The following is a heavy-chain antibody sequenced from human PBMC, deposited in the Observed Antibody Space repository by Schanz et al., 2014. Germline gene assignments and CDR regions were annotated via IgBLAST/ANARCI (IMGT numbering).Heavy chain of an antibody. CDR2: FNPGNGGA. CDR3: ARDWGQGYFGSGEH. CDR1: GFIFTGYF. J-gene: IGHJ4*02. Sequence: QVQLVQSGAEVKKPGDSVTVSCKVSGFIFTGYFIHWIRQAPGQGLEWMGRFNPGNGGANFAEKIQGRVAMTSDTYNKTYAMELTRLAYDDAAVYCWARDWGQGYFGSGEHWGQGTLVTVSS. D-gene: IGHD3-10*01. V-gene: IGHV1-2*06.